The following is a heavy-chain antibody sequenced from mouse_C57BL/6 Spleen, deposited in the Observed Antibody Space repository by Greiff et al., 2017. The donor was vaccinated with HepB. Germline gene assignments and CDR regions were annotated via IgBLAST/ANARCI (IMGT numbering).Heavy chain of an antibody. CDR3: ARRGDYYGSRRDYYAMDY. CDR2: ISSGSSTI. V-gene: IGHV5-17*01. Sequence: EVHLVESGGGLVKPGGSLKLSCAASGFTFSDYGMHWVRQAPEKGLEWVAYISSGSSTIYYADTVKGRFTISRDNAKNTLFLQMTSLRSEDTAMYYCARRGDYYGSRRDYYAMDYWGQGTSVTVSS. CDR1: GFTFSDYG. D-gene: IGHD1-1*01. J-gene: IGHJ4*01.